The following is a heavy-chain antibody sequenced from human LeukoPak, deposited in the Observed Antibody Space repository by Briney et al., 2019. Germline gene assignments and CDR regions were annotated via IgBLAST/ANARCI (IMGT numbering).Heavy chain of an antibody. V-gene: IGHV3-7*01. Sequence: PGGSLRLSCAASGFTLNSYLMSWVRQAPGMGLEWVANIKKDGSEESYLDSVKGRFTVSRDNAKNSLFLQMNSLRGEDTAVYYCARSNPNRNALDLWGQGTMVTISS. CDR2: IKKDGSEE. J-gene: IGHJ3*01. D-gene: IGHD1-14*01. CDR1: GFTLNSYL. CDR3: ARSNPNRNALDL.